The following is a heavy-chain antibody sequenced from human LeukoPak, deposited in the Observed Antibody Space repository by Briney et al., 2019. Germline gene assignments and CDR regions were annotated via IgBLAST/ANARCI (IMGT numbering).Heavy chain of an antibody. CDR1: GGSISSYY. CDR2: IYYSGST. Sequence: SETLSLTCTVSGGSISSYYWSWIRQPPGKGLEWIGYIYYSGSTNYNPSLKSRVTISVDTSKNQFSLKLSSVTAADTAVYYCARHVRYSSGSNTPIYFDYWGQGTLVTVSS. J-gene: IGHJ4*02. CDR3: ARHVRYSSGSNTPIYFDY. D-gene: IGHD6-19*01. V-gene: IGHV4-59*08.